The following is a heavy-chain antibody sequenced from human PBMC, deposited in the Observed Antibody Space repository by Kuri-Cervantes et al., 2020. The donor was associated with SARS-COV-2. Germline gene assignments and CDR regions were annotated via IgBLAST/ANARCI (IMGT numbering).Heavy chain of an antibody. D-gene: IGHD3-3*01. CDR3: ARDKWEGTIFGVVTYFDY. CDR2: INTNTGNP. V-gene: IGHV7-4-1*02. Sequence: ASVKVSCKASGYTFTGYYMHWVRQAPRQGLEWMGRINTNTGNPTYAQGFTGRLVFSLDNSVSTAYLQISSLKAEDTAVYYCARDKWEGTIFGVVTYFDYWGQGTLVTVSS. J-gene: IGHJ4*02. CDR1: GYTFTGYY.